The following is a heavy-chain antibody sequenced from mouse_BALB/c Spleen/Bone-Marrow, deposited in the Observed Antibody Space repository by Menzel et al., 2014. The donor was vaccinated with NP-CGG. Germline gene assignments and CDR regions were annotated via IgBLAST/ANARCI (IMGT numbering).Heavy chain of an antibody. CDR3: TRGGTTAFDY. J-gene: IGHJ2*01. Sequence: LQQSGSELVRPGASVKLSCKASGYTFTSYWMHWVKQRQGQGLEWIGNIYPGSGSTNYDEKFKSKGTLTVDTSSSTAYMHLSSLTSEDSAVYYCTRGGTTAFDYWGQGTTLTVSS. CDR1: GYTFTSYW. V-gene: IGHV1S22*01. D-gene: IGHD1-2*01. CDR2: IYPGSGST.